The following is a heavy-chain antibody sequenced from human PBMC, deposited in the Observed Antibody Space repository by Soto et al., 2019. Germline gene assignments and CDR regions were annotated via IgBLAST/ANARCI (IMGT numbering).Heavy chain of an antibody. CDR3: ARDRMAADATEVAFDF. V-gene: IGHV4-59*01. CDR1: GGSISTYF. CDR2: ISDSGRI. Sequence: QVQLPESGPGLVKPSETLSLTCAVSGGSISTYFWNWLRQPPGKGLEWIAYISDSGRILYNPSLKSRVTLSLDASEHQFSPRLSSGTAADTAVYYCARDRMAADATEVAFDFWGQGTMVTVSS. J-gene: IGHJ3*01. D-gene: IGHD6-13*01.